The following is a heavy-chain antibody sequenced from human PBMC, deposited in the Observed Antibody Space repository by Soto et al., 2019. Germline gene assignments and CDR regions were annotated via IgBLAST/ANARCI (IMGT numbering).Heavy chain of an antibody. Sequence: SVKLSCKASGYTFTTYRINWVRHAPGQGLEWMGWIHPYNGNTKYVQKLQGRVTMTTDTSTSTAYMELRSLRSDDTAVYYCGRDSLAARPGWFDPWGQGTLVTVSS. V-gene: IGHV1-18*01. D-gene: IGHD6-6*01. J-gene: IGHJ5*02. CDR1: GYTFTTYR. CDR2: IHPYNGNT. CDR3: GRDSLAARPGWFDP.